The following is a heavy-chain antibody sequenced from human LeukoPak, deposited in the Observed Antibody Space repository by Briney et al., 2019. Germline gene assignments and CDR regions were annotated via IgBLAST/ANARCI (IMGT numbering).Heavy chain of an antibody. D-gene: IGHD2-21*02. CDR3: ARDVIGGDTLDS. Sequence: GGSLRLSCAASGFTFSSCWMTWVRQAPGKGLEWVASIVEDGSQKYYVDSVKGRFTISRDNAKNSLYLQMNSLEAEDTAVYYCARDVIGGDTLDSWGQGTLVTVSS. CDR2: IVEDGSQK. CDR1: GFTFSSCW. J-gene: IGHJ4*02. V-gene: IGHV3-7*01.